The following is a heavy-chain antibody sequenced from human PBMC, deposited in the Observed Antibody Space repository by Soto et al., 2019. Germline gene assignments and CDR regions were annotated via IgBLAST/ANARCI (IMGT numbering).Heavy chain of an antibody. CDR3: ARIMITFGGVIVIPDAIDI. CDR2: IYYSGST. CDR1: GGSISSYY. J-gene: IGHJ3*02. V-gene: IGHV4-59*08. Sequence: PSETLSLTCTVSGGSISSYYWSWIRQPPGKGLEWIGYIYYSGSTNYNPSLKSRVTISVDTSKNQFSLKLSSVTAADTAVYYCARIMITFGGVIVIPDAIDIWGQGTMVTVSS. D-gene: IGHD3-16*02.